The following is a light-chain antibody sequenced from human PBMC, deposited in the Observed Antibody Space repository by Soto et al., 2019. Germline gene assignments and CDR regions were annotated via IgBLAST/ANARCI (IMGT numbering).Light chain of an antibody. J-gene: IGLJ2*01. V-gene: IGLV2-14*01. Sequence: QSALTQPASVSGSPGQSITISCTGTSSDIGGYKYVSWYQQYSGKVPKLLIYDVSNRPSGVSNRFSASKSGNTASLTISGLQTEDEADYFCSSYTSSSSLVVFGGGTKVTVL. CDR2: DVS. CDR1: SSDIGGYKY. CDR3: SSYTSSSSLVV.